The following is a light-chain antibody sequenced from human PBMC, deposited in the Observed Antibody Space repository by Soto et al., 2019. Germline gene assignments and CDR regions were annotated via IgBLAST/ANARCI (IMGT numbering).Light chain of an antibody. CDR2: EVS. V-gene: IGLV2-14*01. CDR3: SSYTSTSTLEV. CDR1: SSDVGGYIY. J-gene: IGLJ3*02. Sequence: QSALTQPASVSGSPGQSITISCTGTSSDVGGYIYVSWYQQHPGKAPKLIIYEVSDRPSGVSNRFSGSKSGNTASLTISGLQAEDEADYYCSSYTSTSTLEVFGGGTKVTVL.